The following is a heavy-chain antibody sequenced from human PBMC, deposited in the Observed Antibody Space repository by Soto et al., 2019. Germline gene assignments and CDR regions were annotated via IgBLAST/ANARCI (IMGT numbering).Heavy chain of an antibody. Sequence: EVQLVESGGGLVQPGGSLRLSCAASGFTFSSYSMNWVRQAPGKGLEWVSYISSSSSTIYYADSVKGRFTISRDNAKNSLYLQMNSLRDEDTAVYYCAREHELIAAENMAYYYYGMDVWGQGTTVTVSS. D-gene: IGHD6-13*01. V-gene: IGHV3-48*02. CDR1: GFTFSSYS. CDR2: ISSSSSTI. CDR3: AREHELIAAENMAYYYYGMDV. J-gene: IGHJ6*02.